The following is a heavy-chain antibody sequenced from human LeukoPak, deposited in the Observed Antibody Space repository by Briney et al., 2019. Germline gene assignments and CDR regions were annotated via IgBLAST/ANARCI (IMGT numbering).Heavy chain of an antibody. D-gene: IGHD2-15*01. CDR1: GFTFSRYN. Sequence: PGGSLRLSCAASGFTFSRYNMNWVRQAPGKGLEWISYISISSSTIYHADSVKGRCTISRDNAKTSLYLQMNSLRAEDTAVYYCAREGDCSGDTCIDYWGQGALVTVSS. J-gene: IGHJ4*02. CDR3: AREGDCSGDTCIDY. V-gene: IGHV3-48*01. CDR2: ISISSSTI.